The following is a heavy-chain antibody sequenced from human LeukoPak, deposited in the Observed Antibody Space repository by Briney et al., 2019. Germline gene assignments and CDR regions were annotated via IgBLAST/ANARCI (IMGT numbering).Heavy chain of an antibody. CDR2: INSDESST. CDR3: ARDGAYSTIFY. D-gene: IGHD3-3*01. CDR1: GFTFSSYW. V-gene: IGHV3-74*01. Sequence: GGSLRHSCAASGFTFSSYWMYWVRQAPGKGLVWVSRINSDESSTSYADSVKGRFTISRDNAKNTLYLQMNSLRAEDTAVYYCARDGAYSTIFYWGQGTLVTVSS. J-gene: IGHJ4*01.